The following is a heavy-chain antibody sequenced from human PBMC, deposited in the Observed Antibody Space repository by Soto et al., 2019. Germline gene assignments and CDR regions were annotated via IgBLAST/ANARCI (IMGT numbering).Heavy chain of an antibody. CDR2: ISYSGST. CDR1: DASMSSGHYY. Sequence: QVQLQESGPRLVKPSQTLSLTCTVSDASMSSGHYYWSWIRQPPGKGLEWLGYISYSGSTYYKPSLNSRFTMSLDTSKRQFFLELTSVTAADTAVYYCAREGTEGLGSFKAFDYWGQGILVTVSS. J-gene: IGHJ4*02. D-gene: IGHD3-10*01. V-gene: IGHV4-30-4*01. CDR3: AREGTEGLGSFKAFDY.